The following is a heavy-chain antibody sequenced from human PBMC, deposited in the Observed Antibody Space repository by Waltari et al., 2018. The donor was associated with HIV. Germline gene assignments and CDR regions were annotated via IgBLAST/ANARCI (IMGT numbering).Heavy chain of an antibody. D-gene: IGHD6-13*01. CDR1: GVVFSNYG. J-gene: IGHJ4*02. Sequence: QVQLEESGGDVVKPGGSLRISCAASGVVFSNYGMPWVSQGTGRGLEWVAFIRYDGSDEYYPDSVKGRFTISRDNSKNTLYLQMNSLRTEDTAVYYCAKGGYYSSWSATFDYWGQGTLVTVSS. CDR3: AKGGYYSSWSATFDY. V-gene: IGHV3-30*02. CDR2: IRYDGSDE.